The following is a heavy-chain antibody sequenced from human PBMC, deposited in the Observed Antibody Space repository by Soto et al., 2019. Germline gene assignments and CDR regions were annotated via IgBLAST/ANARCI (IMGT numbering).Heavy chain of an antibody. Sequence: PSETLSLTCAVSGGSISSGGYFWSWIRQPPGKGLEWIGYIYHSGTTYYNPSLKSRVTISVDRSKNQFSLKMSSVTAADTAVYHCARGLGLVRGVRAHYGLDVWGQGTTVTVSS. CDR2: IYHSGTT. CDR1: GGSISSGGYF. CDR3: ARGLGLVRGVRAHYGLDV. D-gene: IGHD3-10*01. J-gene: IGHJ6*02. V-gene: IGHV4-30-2*01.